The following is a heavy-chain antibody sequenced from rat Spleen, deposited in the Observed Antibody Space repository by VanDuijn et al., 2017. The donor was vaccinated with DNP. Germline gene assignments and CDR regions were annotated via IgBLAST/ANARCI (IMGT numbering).Heavy chain of an antibody. Sequence: EVQLVESGGGLVQPGRSLKLSCVASGFTFSDYNMAWVRQAPKKGLEWVASISSSGGSTYYRASVKGRFTISRDNAKSTLYLQMDSLRSEDTATYYCTTDFERGYWGQGVMVTVSS. D-gene: IGHD1-11*01. CDR2: ISSSGGST. J-gene: IGHJ2*01. CDR3: TTDFERGY. CDR1: GFTFSDYN. V-gene: IGHV5-20*01.